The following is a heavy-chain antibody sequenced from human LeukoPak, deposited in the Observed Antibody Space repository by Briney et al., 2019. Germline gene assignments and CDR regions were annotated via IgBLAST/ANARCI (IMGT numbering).Heavy chain of an antibody. V-gene: IGHV3-20*04. CDR3: ATDWGSAI. D-gene: IGHD3-16*01. CDR1: GFKFDDYG. J-gene: IGHJ4*02. Sequence: PGGSLRLSCAASGFKFDDYGVSWVRQAPGEGLEWVSGTNWNGGSTGYTDSAKGRFTISRDHAKNSLYLQMNSLRADDTASYYCATDWGSAIWGQGTLVTVSS. CDR2: TNWNGGST.